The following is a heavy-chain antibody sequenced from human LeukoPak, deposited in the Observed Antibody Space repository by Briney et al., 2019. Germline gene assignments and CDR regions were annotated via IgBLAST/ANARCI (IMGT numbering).Heavy chain of an antibody. J-gene: IGHJ4*02. Sequence: SQTLSLTCTVSGGSISSYYWSWIRQPAGKGLEWIGYIYYSGSTNYNPSLKSRVTISVDTSKNQFSLKLSSVTAADTAVYYCAGVSYDSSGVHWGQGTLVTVSS. CDR2: IYYSGST. D-gene: IGHD3-22*01. CDR1: GGSISSYY. CDR3: AGVSYDSSGVH. V-gene: IGHV4-59*01.